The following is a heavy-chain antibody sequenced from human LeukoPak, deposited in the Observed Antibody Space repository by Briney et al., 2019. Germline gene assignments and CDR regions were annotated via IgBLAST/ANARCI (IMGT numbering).Heavy chain of an antibody. CDR2: ISSNGGST. V-gene: IGHV3-64*01. Sequence: GGSLRLSCAASGFTFSSYAMHWVRQAPGKGLEYVSAISSNGGSTYYANSVKGRFTISRDNSKNTLYLQMGSLRAEDMAVYYCARERELLDAFDIWGQGTMVTVSS. J-gene: IGHJ3*02. CDR3: ARERELLDAFDI. CDR1: GFTFSSYA. D-gene: IGHD1-26*01.